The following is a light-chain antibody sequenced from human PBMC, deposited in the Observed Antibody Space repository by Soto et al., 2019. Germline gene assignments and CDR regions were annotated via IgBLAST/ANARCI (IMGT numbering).Light chain of an antibody. Sequence: DIQMTQSPSSLSASIGDRVTITCQASQDINIYLNWYQQKPGKAPKLLIYDASNLETGVPSRLSGSGSGTEFTFTISSLQPEDIATYFCQQYLNLLTFGGGTKVEIK. V-gene: IGKV1-33*01. J-gene: IGKJ4*01. CDR1: QDINIY. CDR3: QQYLNLLT. CDR2: DAS.